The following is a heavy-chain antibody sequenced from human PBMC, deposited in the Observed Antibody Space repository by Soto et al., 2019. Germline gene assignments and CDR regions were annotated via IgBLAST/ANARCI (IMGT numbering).Heavy chain of an antibody. D-gene: IGHD1-26*01. CDR2: VSDDGSEQ. V-gene: IGHV3-30*17. J-gene: IGHJ4*02. Sequence: GGSVRLSCAASGFSLRDYGMHWVRQAPGKGLEYVAAVSDDGSEQYYADSVRGRFTISRDNSKNTVYLQLDSLTTGDTAVYYWARDPTGGYFHYDYWGQGAMVTVYS. CDR1: GFSLRDYG. CDR3: ARDPTGGYFHYDY.